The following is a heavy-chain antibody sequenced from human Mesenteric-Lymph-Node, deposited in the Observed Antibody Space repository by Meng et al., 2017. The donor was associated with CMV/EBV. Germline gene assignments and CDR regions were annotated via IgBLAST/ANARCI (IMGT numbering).Heavy chain of an antibody. Sequence: SETLSLTCTVSGGSVSSGNYYWSWIRQPPGEGLEWIGYIYYSGSTNYNPSLKSRVTISVDTSKNQFSLKLSSVTDADTAVYYCTRGYCSSTNCFPYWDVWGQGTTVTVSS. CDR3: TRGYCSSTNCFPYWDV. CDR2: IYYSGST. D-gene: IGHD2-2*01. J-gene: IGHJ6*02. V-gene: IGHV4-61*01. CDR1: GGSVSSGNYY.